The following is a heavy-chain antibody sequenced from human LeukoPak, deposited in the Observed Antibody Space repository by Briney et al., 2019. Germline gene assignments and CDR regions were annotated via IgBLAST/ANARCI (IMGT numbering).Heavy chain of an antibody. V-gene: IGHV1-8*01. CDR2: MNPNSGNT. CDR1: EYTFTSYD. D-gene: IGHD4/OR15-4a*01. CDR3: ARDRGPSVWWPRY. Sequence: ASVKVSCKASEYTFTSYDINWVRQATGQGLEWMGWMNPNSGNTGYAQQFQGRVTMTRDTSINTAYMELSSLRSDDTAVYYCARDRGPSVWWPRYWGQGTLVTVSS. J-gene: IGHJ4*02.